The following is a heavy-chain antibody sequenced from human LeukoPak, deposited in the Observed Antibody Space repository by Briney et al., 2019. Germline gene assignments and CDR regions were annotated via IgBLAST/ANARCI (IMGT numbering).Heavy chain of an antibody. D-gene: IGHD3-22*01. V-gene: IGHV3-48*03. CDR2: ISSRGSTI. Sequence: GGSLRLSCAASGFTFSSYEMNWVRQAPGKGLEWVSYISSRGSTIYYADSVKGRFTISRDNAKNSLYLQMNSLRAEDTAVYYCARDSLYYYDSSGYQEGYYFDYWGQGTLVTVSS. CDR3: ARDSLYYYDSSGYQEGYYFDY. CDR1: GFTFSSYE. J-gene: IGHJ4*02.